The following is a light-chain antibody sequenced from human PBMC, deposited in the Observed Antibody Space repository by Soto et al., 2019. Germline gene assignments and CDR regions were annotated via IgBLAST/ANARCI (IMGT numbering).Light chain of an antibody. CDR1: SSDIGAYNY. J-gene: IGLJ2*01. Sequence: QSALTQPASVSGSPGQSITISCTGTSSDIGAYNYVSWYQQLPGKAPKLMIYEVSNRPSGVSNRFSGSKSGNTASLTISGLQTDDESYYYCTSYISSGTVVFGGGTKLTVL. CDR2: EVS. V-gene: IGLV2-14*03. CDR3: TSYISSGTVV.